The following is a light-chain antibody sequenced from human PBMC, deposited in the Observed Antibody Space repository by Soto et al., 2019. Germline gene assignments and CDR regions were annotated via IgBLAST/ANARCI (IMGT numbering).Light chain of an antibody. CDR2: EVS. Sequence: QSALTQPASVSGSPGQSITISCTGTSSDVGGYNYVSWYQQYPGKAPKLMIYEVSNRPSGVSNRFSGSKSGNTASLTISGLQAEVEADYYCSSYTSSSTRPVIFGGGTKLTVL. V-gene: IGLV2-14*01. J-gene: IGLJ2*01. CDR1: SSDVGGYNY. CDR3: SSYTSSSTRPVI.